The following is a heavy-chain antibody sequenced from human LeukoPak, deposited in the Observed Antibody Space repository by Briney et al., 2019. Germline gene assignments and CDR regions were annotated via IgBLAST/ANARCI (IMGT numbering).Heavy chain of an antibody. CDR1: GGSISSSSYY. Sequence: SETLSLTCTVSGGSISSSSYYWGWIRQPPGKGLEWIGSIYYSGSTYYNPSLKSRVTISVDTSKNQFSLKLSSVTAADTAVYYCASLALYDFWSGSDYWGQGTLVTVSS. CDR3: ASLALYDFWSGSDY. D-gene: IGHD3-3*01. J-gene: IGHJ4*02. V-gene: IGHV4-39*01. CDR2: IYYSGST.